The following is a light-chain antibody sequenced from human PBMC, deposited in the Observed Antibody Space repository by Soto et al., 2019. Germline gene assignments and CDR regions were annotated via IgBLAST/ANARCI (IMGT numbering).Light chain of an antibody. CDR2: SNN. CDR3: AAWDDSLNAYV. J-gene: IGLJ1*01. CDR1: SSNIESNT. Sequence: QSVLTQPPSASGTPGQRVPISCSGSSSNIESNTVDWYQQLPGTAPKLLIYSNNQRPSGVPDRFSGSKSGTSASLAISGLQYEDEADYYCAAWDDSLNAYVFGAGTKLTVL. V-gene: IGLV1-44*01.